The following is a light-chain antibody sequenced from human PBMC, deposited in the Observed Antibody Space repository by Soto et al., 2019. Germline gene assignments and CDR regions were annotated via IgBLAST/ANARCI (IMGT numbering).Light chain of an antibody. CDR2: EVN. Sequence: QSALTLPASVSGSPGQSITISCTGTSSDVGGYKYVSWYQQHPGKAPKLMIFEVNSRPSGVSNRFSGSKSGNTASLTISGLRDEDEADYYCSSFSSSSTPYVFGTGTKVTVL. V-gene: IGLV2-14*01. J-gene: IGLJ1*01. CDR3: SSFSSSSTPYV. CDR1: SSDVGGYKY.